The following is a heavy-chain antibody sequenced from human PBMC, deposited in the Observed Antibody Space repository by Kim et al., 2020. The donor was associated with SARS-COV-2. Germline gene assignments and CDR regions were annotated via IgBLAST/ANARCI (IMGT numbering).Heavy chain of an antibody. Sequence: SGSGGSTNYSDAVKGRFTSSRDNSKNTLYLQMNSLRAEDTAVYYCAKRLDYWGQGTLVTVSS. V-gene: IGHV3-23*01. J-gene: IGHJ4*02. CDR3: AKRLDY. CDR2: SGSGGST.